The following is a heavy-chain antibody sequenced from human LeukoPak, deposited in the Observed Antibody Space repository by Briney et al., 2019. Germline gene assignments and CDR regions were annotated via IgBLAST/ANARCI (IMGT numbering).Heavy chain of an antibody. J-gene: IGHJ3*02. CDR1: GFTFSSYS. D-gene: IGHD2-15*01. CDR2: ISGAGNYI. V-gene: IGHV3-21*01. CDR3: ARRLSGGLLGATLDI. Sequence: GGSLRLSCAASGFTFSSYSMNWVRQAPGKGLEWVSSISGAGNYIYFIDSLKGRFTISRDNAKNSLYLQMNSLRAEDTAVYYCARRLSGGLLGATLDIWGQGTMVTVSS.